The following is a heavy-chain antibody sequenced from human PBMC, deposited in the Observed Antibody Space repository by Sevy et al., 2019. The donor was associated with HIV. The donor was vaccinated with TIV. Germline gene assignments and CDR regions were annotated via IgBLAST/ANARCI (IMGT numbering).Heavy chain of an antibody. J-gene: IGHJ5*02. CDR2: IYYTGST. D-gene: IGHD5-12*01. Sequence: SETLSLTCTVSGDSMSSGAYYWSWIRQHPGKGLEWIGYIYYTGSTYYNPSLKSRVVISLDTSKNQFSLKVSSVTAAETAVYYCARGRLIVARERWFDPWGQGIRVTVSS. CDR1: GDSMSSGAYY. V-gene: IGHV4-31*03. CDR3: ARGRLIVARERWFDP.